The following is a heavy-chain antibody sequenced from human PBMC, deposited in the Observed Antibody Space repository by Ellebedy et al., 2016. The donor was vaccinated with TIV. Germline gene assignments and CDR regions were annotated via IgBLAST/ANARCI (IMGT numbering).Heavy chain of an antibody. J-gene: IGHJ5*02. CDR3: AKGWGSAWYRGWFDP. CDR1: GFIFSSYA. Sequence: GESLKLSXAASGFIFSSYAMSWVRQAPGKGLEWVSAISGSGGSTYYADSVKGRFTISRDNSKNMLYLQMNSLRAEDTALYYCAKGWGSAWYRGWFDPWGQGTLVTVSS. CDR2: ISGSGGST. V-gene: IGHV3-23*01. D-gene: IGHD6-19*01.